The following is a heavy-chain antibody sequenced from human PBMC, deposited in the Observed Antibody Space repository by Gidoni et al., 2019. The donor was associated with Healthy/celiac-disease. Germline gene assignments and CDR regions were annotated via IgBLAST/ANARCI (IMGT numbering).Heavy chain of an antibody. D-gene: IGHD4-17*01. Sequence: EVQLVESGGGLVKPGRSLRLSCTASGFTFGDYAMSWFRQAPGKGLEWVGFIRSKAYGGTTEYAASVKGRFTISRDDSKSIAYLQMNSLKTEDTAVYYCTRPTVTTLWYFDLWGRGTLVTVSS. CDR2: IRSKAYGGTT. CDR3: TRPTVTTLWYFDL. CDR1: GFTFGDYA. V-gene: IGHV3-49*05. J-gene: IGHJ2*01.